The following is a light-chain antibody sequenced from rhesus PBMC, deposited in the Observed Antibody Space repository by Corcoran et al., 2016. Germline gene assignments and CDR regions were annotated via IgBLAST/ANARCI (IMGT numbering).Light chain of an antibody. CDR2: AAS. J-gene: IGKJ2*01. Sequence: DIQMTQSPSSLSASVGDRVTVTCRASQDINKELTWYQQKPGKAPTPLIYAASSLQTGVSSRFSGSGSGTEFTLTISSLQPEDDATYQCLQDSATPYSVGQGTKVEIK. CDR1: QDINKE. V-gene: IGKV1-94*01. CDR3: LQDSATPYS.